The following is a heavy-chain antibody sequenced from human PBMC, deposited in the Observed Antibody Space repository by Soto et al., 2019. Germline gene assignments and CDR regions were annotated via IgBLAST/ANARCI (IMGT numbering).Heavy chain of an antibody. Sequence: GESLKISCQGSGYSFTSYWISWVRQMPGKGLEWMGRIDPSDSYTNYSPSFQGHVTISADKSISTAYLQWSSLKASDTAMYYCARQATYDSSGRNWFDPWGQGTLVTVSS. D-gene: IGHD3-22*01. CDR2: IDPSDSYT. V-gene: IGHV5-10-1*01. J-gene: IGHJ5*02. CDR3: ARQATYDSSGRNWFDP. CDR1: GYSFTSYW.